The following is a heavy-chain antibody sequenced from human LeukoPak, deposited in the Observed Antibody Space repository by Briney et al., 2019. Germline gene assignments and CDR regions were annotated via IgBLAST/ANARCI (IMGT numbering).Heavy chain of an antibody. V-gene: IGHV1-18*01. Sequence: ASVKVSCKASGYTFTSYGISWVRQAPGQGLEWMGWISAYDGNTNYAQKLQGRVTMTTDTSTSTAYMELRSLRSDDTAVYYCARVSSGWYADDAFDIWGQGTMVTVSS. CDR1: GYTFTSYG. D-gene: IGHD6-19*01. CDR3: ARVSSGWYADDAFDI. CDR2: ISAYDGNT. J-gene: IGHJ3*02.